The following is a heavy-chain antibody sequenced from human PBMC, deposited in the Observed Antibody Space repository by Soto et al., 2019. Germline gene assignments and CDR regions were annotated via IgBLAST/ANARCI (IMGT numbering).Heavy chain of an antibody. CDR2: IHPSGGGT. V-gene: IGHV1-46*02. J-gene: IGHJ4*02. CDR1: GYTFYTYY. Sequence: GASVKVSCKPSGYTFYTYYLHWVRQAPGQALEWMGVIHPSGGGTTYAQKFLGRVTVTRDTSTSTVFMELSSLRSDDTAVYYCARGGHIAVVTASFEYWGQGTLVTVSS. D-gene: IGHD2-21*02. CDR3: ARGGHIAVVTASFEY.